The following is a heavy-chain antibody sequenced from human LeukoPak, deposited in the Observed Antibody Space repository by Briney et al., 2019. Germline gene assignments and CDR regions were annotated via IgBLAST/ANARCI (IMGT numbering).Heavy chain of an antibody. V-gene: IGHV3-30*02. Sequence: PGGSLRLSCAASGFTFSSYGMHWVRQAPGKGLEWVAFIRYDGSNKYYADSVKGRFTIPRDNSKNTLYLQMNSLRAEDTAVYYCAKDSAYCSSTSCYRGEFDYWGQGTLVTVSS. CDR1: GFTFSSYG. CDR2: IRYDGSNK. D-gene: IGHD2-2*02. J-gene: IGHJ4*02. CDR3: AKDSAYCSSTSCYRGEFDY.